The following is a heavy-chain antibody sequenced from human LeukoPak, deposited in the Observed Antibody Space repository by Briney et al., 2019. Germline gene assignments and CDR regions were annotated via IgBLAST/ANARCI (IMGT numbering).Heavy chain of an antibody. CDR3: ARWAGERSSCDPALLDF. V-gene: IGHV1-69*13. CDR2: IIPISGTA. J-gene: IGHJ4*02. CDR1: GGTFTNHA. Sequence: SVKVSCKASGGTFTNHANSWVRHAPGQGLEWMGVIIPISGTANYAQTFQGRDTITADESTSTVYMELMSLTSEDTAVYYWARWAGERSSCDPALLDFGGQGTRVTVSA. D-gene: IGHD6-13*01.